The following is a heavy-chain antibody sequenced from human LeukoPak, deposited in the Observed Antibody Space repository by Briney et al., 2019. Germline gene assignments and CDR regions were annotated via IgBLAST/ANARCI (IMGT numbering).Heavy chain of an antibody. V-gene: IGHV4-38-2*01. CDR2: IYHSGST. CDR1: GYSISSGYY. CDR3: ARRSGSYRAGAEYFQH. J-gene: IGHJ1*01. D-gene: IGHD1-26*01. Sequence: SETLSLTCAVSGYSISSGYYWGWIRPSPGKGLEWIGSIYHSGSTYYNPSLKSRVTISVDTSKNHFSLRLSSVTAADTAVYYCARRSGSYRAGAEYFQHWGRGTLVTVSS.